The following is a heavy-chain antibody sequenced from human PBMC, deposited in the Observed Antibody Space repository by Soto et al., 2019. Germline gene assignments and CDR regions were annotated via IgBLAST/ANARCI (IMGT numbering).Heavy chain of an antibody. D-gene: IGHD3-10*01. J-gene: IGHJ6*02. CDR2: IKSKTDGGTI. CDR1: GFTVSNAW. V-gene: IGHV3-15*07. CDR3: TTNFVGETTYAMDV. Sequence: PGGSLRLSCAASGFTVSNAWMNWVRQAPGKGLEWVGRIKSKTDGGTIDYAAPVKGRFTISRDDSKNTLYLQMNSLKTEDTAVYYWTTNFVGETTYAMDVWGQGTTVTVSS.